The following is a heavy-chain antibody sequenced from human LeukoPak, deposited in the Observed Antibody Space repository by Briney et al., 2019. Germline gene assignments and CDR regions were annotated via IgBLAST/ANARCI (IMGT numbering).Heavy chain of an antibody. Sequence: GGSLRLSCAASGFTFSGSGLHWVRQASGKGLEWVGRIRSKAHSYATAYAGSVKGRFTISRDDSKNTLYLQMNSLRAEDTAVYYCASAYSSGWYYFDYWGQGTLVTVSS. CDR1: GFTFSGSG. CDR2: IRSKAHSYAT. D-gene: IGHD6-19*01. V-gene: IGHV3-73*01. CDR3: ASAYSSGWYYFDY. J-gene: IGHJ4*02.